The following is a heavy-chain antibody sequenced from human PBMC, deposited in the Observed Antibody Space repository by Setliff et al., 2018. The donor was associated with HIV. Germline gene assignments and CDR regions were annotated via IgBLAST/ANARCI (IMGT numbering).Heavy chain of an antibody. Sequence: ASVKVSCKASGGTLSNYGINWVRQAPGQGPEWVGGIIPIFGTINYARKFQGRVTITADESTSTAYMELRSLRSDDTAVYYCARVRLIFTMIVVVSGAFDIWGQGTMVTVSS. CDR2: IIPIFGTI. CDR1: GGTLSNYG. D-gene: IGHD3-22*01. J-gene: IGHJ3*02. V-gene: IGHV1-69*13. CDR3: ARVRLIFTMIVVVSGAFDI.